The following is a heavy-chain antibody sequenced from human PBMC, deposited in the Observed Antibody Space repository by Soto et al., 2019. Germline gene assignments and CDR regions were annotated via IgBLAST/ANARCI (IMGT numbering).Heavy chain of an antibody. CDR2: MNPNSGNT. CDR1: GYTFTSYD. Sequence: GASVKVSCKASGYTFTSYDINWVRQATGQGLEWMGWMNPNSGNTGYAQKFQGRVTMTRNTSISTAYMELSSLRSEDTAVYYCASEIGYSSSWSLRADGFDIWGQGKTVT. D-gene: IGHD6-13*01. V-gene: IGHV1-8*01. J-gene: IGHJ3*02. CDR3: ASEIGYSSSWSLRADGFDI.